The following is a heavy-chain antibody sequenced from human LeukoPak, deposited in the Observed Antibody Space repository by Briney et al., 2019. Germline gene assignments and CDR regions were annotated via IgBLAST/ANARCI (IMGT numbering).Heavy chain of an antibody. CDR1: GFTFSSYG. J-gene: IGHJ4*02. CDR2: ISYDGSNK. V-gene: IGHV3-30*03. CDR3: ARDPVYSYGFSNWGPDFDY. Sequence: PGRSLRLSCAASGFTFSSYGMHWVRQAPGKGLEWVAVISYDGSNKYYADSVKGRFTISRDNSKNTLYLQMNSLRAEDTAVYYCARDPVYSYGFSNWGPDFDYWGQGTLVTVSS. D-gene: IGHD5-18*01.